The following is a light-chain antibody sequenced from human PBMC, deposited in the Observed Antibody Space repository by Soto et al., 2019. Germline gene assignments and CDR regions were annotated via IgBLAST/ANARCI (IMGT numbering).Light chain of an antibody. CDR1: NIGSKS. CDR3: QVWDTGSDHPDV. CDR2: NDN. Sequence: SYVLTQPPSVSVAPGQTARITCGGNNIGSKSVHWYQQKPGQAPILVVYNDNDRPSGIPERFSGSNSGNTATLTISRVEAGDEADYYCQVWDTGSDHPDVFGPGTKVTVL. V-gene: IGLV3-21*02. J-gene: IGLJ1*01.